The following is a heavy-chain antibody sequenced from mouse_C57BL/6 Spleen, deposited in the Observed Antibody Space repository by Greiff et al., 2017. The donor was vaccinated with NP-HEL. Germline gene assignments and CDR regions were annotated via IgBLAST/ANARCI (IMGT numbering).Heavy chain of an antibody. D-gene: IGHD1-1*01. Sequence: VPLQQSGAELAKPGASVKLSCKASGYTFTSYWMHWVKQRPGQGLEWIGYINPSSGYTKYNQKFKDKATLTADKSSSTAYMQLSSLTYEDSAVYYCARRRTTVVATEGVYFDYWGQGTTLTVSS. J-gene: IGHJ2*01. V-gene: IGHV1-7*01. CDR1: GYTFTSYW. CDR3: ARRRTTVVATEGVYFDY. CDR2: INPSSGYT.